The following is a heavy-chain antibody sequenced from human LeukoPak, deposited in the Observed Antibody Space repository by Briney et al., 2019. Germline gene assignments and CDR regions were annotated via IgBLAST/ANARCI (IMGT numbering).Heavy chain of an antibody. D-gene: IGHD3-9*01. CDR1: GFTFSSYS. J-gene: IGHJ4*02. Sequence: GGSLRLSCAASGFTFSSYSMNWVRQAPGKGLEWVSSISSSSSYIYYADSVKGRFTISRDNAKNSLYLQMNSLRAEDTAVYYCAREHDTLTGMSFDYWGQGTLVTVSS. CDR3: AREHDTLTGMSFDY. V-gene: IGHV3-21*01. CDR2: ISSSSSYI.